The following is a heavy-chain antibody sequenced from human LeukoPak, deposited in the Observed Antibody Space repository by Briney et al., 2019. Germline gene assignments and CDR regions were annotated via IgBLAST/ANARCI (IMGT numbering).Heavy chain of an antibody. CDR1: GGSISSSSYY. CDR2: IYYSGST. V-gene: IGHV4-39*07. J-gene: IGHJ2*01. D-gene: IGHD6-19*01. CDR3: ARGDGIAVAGTRVNWYFDL. Sequence: SETLSLTCTVSGGSISSSSYYWGWIRQPPGKGLEWIGSIYYSGSTYYNPSLKSRVTISVDTSKNQFSLKLSSVTAADTAVYYCARGDGIAVAGTRVNWYFDLWGRGTLVTVSS.